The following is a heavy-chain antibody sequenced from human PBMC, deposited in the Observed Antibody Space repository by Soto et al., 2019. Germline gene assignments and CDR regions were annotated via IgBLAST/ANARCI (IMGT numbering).Heavy chain of an antibody. CDR2: ISAYNGNT. Sequence: ASVKVSCKAPGYTFTSYGISWVRQAPGQGLEWMGWISAYNGNTNYAQKLQGRVTMTTDTSTSTAYMELRSLRSDDTAVYYCARDTVTTIHYYYYGMDVWGQGTTVTVSS. CDR1: GYTFTSYG. CDR3: ARDTVTTIHYYYYGMDV. D-gene: IGHD4-4*01. J-gene: IGHJ6*02. V-gene: IGHV1-18*01.